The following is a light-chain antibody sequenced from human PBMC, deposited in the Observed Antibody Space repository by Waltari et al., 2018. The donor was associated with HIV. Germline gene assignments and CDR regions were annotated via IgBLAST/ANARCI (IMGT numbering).Light chain of an antibody. CDR2: ASS. V-gene: IGKV1-12*01. CDR1: QSMSNW. Sequence: IQFTQSPSLVPASVGDRGTLTCRASQSMSNWLSWYQQKPGTDPTLLIYASSHLQSDISGRFSGSASGTNFSLTISTLQPEDFAIYYCQQASTLPWTFGQGTKV. CDR3: QQASTLPWT. J-gene: IGKJ1*01.